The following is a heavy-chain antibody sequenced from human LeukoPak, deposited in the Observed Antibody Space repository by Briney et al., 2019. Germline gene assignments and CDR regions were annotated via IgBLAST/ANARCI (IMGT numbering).Heavy chain of an antibody. V-gene: IGHV4-59*01. CDR3: ASLQTYCSSTSCSPGAFDI. J-gene: IGHJ3*02. CDR2: IYYSRST. D-gene: IGHD2-2*01. Sequence: SETLSLTCTVSGGSISSYYWSWVRQPPGKGLEWIGYIYYSRSTNYNPSLKSRVTISVDTSKNQFSLKLSSVTAADTAVYYCASLQTYCSSTSCSPGAFDIWGQGTMVTVSS. CDR1: GGSISSYY.